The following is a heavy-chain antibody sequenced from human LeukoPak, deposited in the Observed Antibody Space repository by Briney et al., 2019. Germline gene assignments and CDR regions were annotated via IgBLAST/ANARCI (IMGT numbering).Heavy chain of an antibody. Sequence: PGGSLRLSCAASGFTLSSNWTHSVRDVPGKGLVCVSRISRGGSTTTSTDSLRRRFTISRDNAKNTLYRQINSLRAEDTAGYYCARSTANAFDIWGQGTMVTVSS. J-gene: IGHJ3*02. CDR2: ISRGGSTT. CDR1: GFTLSSNW. CDR3: ARSTANAFDI. V-gene: IGHV3-74*03. D-gene: IGHD4-11*01.